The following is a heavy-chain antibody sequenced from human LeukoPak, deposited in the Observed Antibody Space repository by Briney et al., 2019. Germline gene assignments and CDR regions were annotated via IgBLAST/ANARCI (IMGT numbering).Heavy chain of an antibody. CDR1: GFSDYA. D-gene: IGHD6-13*01. J-gene: IGHJ4*02. Sequence: GGSLRLSCAASGFSDYAIHWVRQAPGKVLEWVAVISYDGSYKYYADSVKGRFTISRDNSQDTFYLQMNSLRSEDTAVYYCAKDQEGGAGTGRFDYWGQGTLVTVSS. V-gene: IGHV3-30*04. CDR2: ISYDGSYK. CDR3: AKDQEGGAGTGRFDY.